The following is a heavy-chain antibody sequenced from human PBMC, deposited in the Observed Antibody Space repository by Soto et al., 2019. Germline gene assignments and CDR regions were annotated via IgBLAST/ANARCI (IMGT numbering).Heavy chain of an antibody. CDR2: IWYDGSNK. Sequence: HPGGSLRLSCAASGFTFSSYGMHWVRQAPGKGLEWVAVIWYDGSNKYYADSVKGRFTISRDNSKNTLYLQMNSLRAEDTAVYYCARDHRYYDSSGYRVSGGMDVWGQGTTVTVSS. J-gene: IGHJ6*02. D-gene: IGHD3-22*01. CDR3: ARDHRYYDSSGYRVSGGMDV. CDR1: GFTFSSYG. V-gene: IGHV3-33*01.